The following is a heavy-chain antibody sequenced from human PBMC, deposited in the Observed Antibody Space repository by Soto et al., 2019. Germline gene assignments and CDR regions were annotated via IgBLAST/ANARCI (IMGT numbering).Heavy chain of an antibody. CDR1: GFTISATA. Sequence: EVQLVESGGGLVQPGGSLKLSCAASGFTISATAMHWIRQASGKGLEWVGRIANDAENYAATYAASVKGRFTLSRDESKNASYLQMNVLESEDTAIYYCAKYSGISRTPAALGQGTLVTVSS. CDR2: IANDAENYAA. J-gene: IGHJ5*02. V-gene: IGHV3-73*02. CDR3: AKYSGISRTPAA. D-gene: IGHD1-26*01.